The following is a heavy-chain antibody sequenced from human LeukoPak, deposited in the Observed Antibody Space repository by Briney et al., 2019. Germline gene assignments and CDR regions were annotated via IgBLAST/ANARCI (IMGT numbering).Heavy chain of an antibody. CDR3: ARAYCSGGSCYLGPYYYYGMDV. CDR1: GYTFTSYG. V-gene: IGHV1-18*01. CDR2: ISAYNGNT. D-gene: IGHD2-15*01. J-gene: IGHJ6*02. Sequence: ASVKVSCKASGYTFTSYGISWVRQAPGQGLKWMGWISAYNGNTNYAQKLQGRVTMTTDTSTSTAYMELRSLRSDDTAVYYCARAYCSGGSCYLGPYYYYGMDVWGQGTTVTVSS.